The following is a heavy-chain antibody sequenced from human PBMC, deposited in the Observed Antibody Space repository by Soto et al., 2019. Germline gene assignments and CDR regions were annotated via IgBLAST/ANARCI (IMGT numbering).Heavy chain of an antibody. J-gene: IGHJ4*02. CDR2: IYPGDSDT. Sequence: EVQLVQSGAEVKKPGESLKISCKGSGYSFTSYWIGWVRQMPGKGLEWMGIIYPGDSDTRYSPSFQGQVTISADKSISTAYLQWSSLKASDTAMYYCARRRSRDGYNYAQEFDYWGQGTLVTVSS. D-gene: IGHD5-12*01. CDR1: GYSFTSYW. V-gene: IGHV5-51*01. CDR3: ARRRSRDGYNYAQEFDY.